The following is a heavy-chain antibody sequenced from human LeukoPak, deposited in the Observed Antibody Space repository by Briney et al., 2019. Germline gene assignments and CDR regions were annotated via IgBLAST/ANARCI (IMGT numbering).Heavy chain of an antibody. CDR2: ISSSSSYI. Sequence: PGGSLRLFCAASGFTFSSYSMNWVRQAPGKGLEWVSSISSSSSYIYYADSVKGRFTISRDNSKNTLYLQMGSLRAEDMAVYYCARAADYGDYYYYYMDVWGKGTTVTISS. J-gene: IGHJ6*03. V-gene: IGHV3-21*01. D-gene: IGHD4-17*01. CDR1: GFTFSSYS. CDR3: ARAADYGDYYYYYMDV.